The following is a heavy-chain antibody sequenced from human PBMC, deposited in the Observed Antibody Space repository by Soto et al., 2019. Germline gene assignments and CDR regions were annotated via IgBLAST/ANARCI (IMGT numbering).Heavy chain of an antibody. D-gene: IGHD1-26*01. Sequence: QITLKESGPTPVKPTQTLTLTCTFSGFSLSTSGVGVGWIRQPPGKALEWLALIYWDNDERYNPSLKSRLTISKDTFKTQVVPRMTNMDPVDTATYYCARPNSGNFYDFGNWGQGNVVAVAS. V-gene: IGHV2-5*02. CDR3: ARPNSGNFYDFGN. J-gene: IGHJ4*02. CDR2: IYWDNDE. CDR1: GFSLSTSGVG.